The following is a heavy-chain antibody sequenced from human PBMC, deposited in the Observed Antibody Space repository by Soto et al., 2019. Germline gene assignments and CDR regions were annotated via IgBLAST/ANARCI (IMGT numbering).Heavy chain of an antibody. CDR1: GFTFSDYY. J-gene: IGHJ4*02. CDR2: VRNKINSYTT. D-gene: IGHD2-21*01. V-gene: IGHV3-72*01. Sequence: EVQLVESGGGLVQPEGSLRLSCTASGFTFSDYYMDWFRQAPGKGLEWVGRVRNKINSYTTEYAASVKGRFTVSRDDLRNSLYLQMNSLKTGDTAMYYCSRAGILTTPYYTDYWGLGTLVTVSS. CDR3: SRAGILTTPYYTDY.